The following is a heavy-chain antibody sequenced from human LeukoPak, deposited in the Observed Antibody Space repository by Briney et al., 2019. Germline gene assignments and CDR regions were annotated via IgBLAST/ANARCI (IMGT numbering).Heavy chain of an antibody. CDR2: ISLTGLT. V-gene: IGHV4-4*02. CDR3: SREDGAFSPFGY. CDR1: GGSKSPTNW. J-gene: IGHJ4*02. D-gene: IGHD5-24*01. Sequence: SETLSLTCGVSGGSKSPTNWRSRVRQPPGQGLEWIGEISLTGLTHYNPSLESRVTVSLDKSKNQLSLNLTSVTAADTAVYYCSREDGAFSPFGYWGQGTLVTVLS.